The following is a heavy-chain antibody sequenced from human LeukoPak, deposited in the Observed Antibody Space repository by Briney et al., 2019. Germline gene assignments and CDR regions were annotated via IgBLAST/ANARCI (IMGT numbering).Heavy chain of an antibody. V-gene: IGHV3-9*01. CDR1: GFTFDDYA. J-gene: IGHJ4*02. CDR3: AKDKGYGSGSYYDY. D-gene: IGHD3-10*01. Sequence: GGSLRLSCAASGFTFDDYAMHWVRQAPGKGLEWVSGISWNSGSIGYADSVKGRFTISRDNAKNSLYLQMNSLRAEDTALYYCAKDKGYGSGSYYDYWGQGTLVTVSS. CDR2: ISWNSGSI.